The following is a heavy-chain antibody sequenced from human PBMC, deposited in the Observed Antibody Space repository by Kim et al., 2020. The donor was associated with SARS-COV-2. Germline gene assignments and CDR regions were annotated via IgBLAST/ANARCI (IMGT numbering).Heavy chain of an antibody. CDR1: GFTFSTYS. Sequence: GSLRLSCAASGFTFSTYSMNWVRQAPGKGLEWVSSISNSRNSIYYADSVKGRFTISRDNAKNSLYLQMNSLRAEDTAVYYCARDAITMVRGVYNYWGQGALVTVSS. CDR2: ISNSRNSI. D-gene: IGHD3-10*01. J-gene: IGHJ4*02. V-gene: IGHV3-21*01. CDR3: ARDAITMVRGVYNY.